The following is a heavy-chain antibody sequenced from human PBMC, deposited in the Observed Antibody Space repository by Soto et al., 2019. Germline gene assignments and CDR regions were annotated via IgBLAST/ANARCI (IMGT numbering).Heavy chain of an antibody. CDR3: ARELPYYDFWRVYAFDI. Sequence: QVQLQESGPGLVKPSETLSLTCTVSGGSISSYYWSWIRQPAGKGLEWIGRIYTSGSTNYNPSLKSRVTMSVDTSKNQSSLKLSSVTAADTAVYYCARELPYYDFWRVYAFDIWGQGTMVTVSS. V-gene: IGHV4-4*07. CDR1: GGSISSYY. J-gene: IGHJ3*02. D-gene: IGHD3-3*01. CDR2: IYTSGST.